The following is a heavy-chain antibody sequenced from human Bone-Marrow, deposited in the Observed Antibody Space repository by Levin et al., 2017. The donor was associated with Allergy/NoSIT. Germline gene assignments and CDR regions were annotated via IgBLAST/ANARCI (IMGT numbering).Heavy chain of an antibody. Sequence: HSGGSLRLSCVASGFTFSSYAMHWVRQAPGKGLEYISAISSNGDSTYYADSVKGRFAITRDNSKNTLYLQMGSLRAEDMAVYYCARGPSLGQQIDYWGQGALVTVSS. V-gene: IGHV3-64*02. CDR2: ISSNGDST. D-gene: IGHD1/OR15-1a*01. J-gene: IGHJ4*02. CDR3: ARGPSLGQQIDY. CDR1: GFTFSSYA.